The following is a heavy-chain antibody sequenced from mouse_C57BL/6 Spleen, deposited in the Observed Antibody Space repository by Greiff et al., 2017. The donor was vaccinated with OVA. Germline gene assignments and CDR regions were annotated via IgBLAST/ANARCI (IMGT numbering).Heavy chain of an antibody. D-gene: IGHD2-1*01. Sequence: VQLVESGAELARPGASVKMSCKASGYTFTSYTMHWVKQRPGQGLEWIGYINPSSGYTKYNQKFKDKATLTADKSSSTAYMQLSSLTSEDSAVYYCAREGYGNYFDYWGQGTTLTVSS. CDR1: GYTFTSYT. V-gene: IGHV1-4*01. CDR2: INPSSGYT. J-gene: IGHJ2*01. CDR3: AREGYGNYFDY.